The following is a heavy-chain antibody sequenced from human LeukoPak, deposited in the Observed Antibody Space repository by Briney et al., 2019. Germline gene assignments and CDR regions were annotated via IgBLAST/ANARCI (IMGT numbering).Heavy chain of an antibody. Sequence: PSETLSLTCAVYGGSFSGYYWSWLRQRPGKGLEWIGEINHSGSTNYNPSLTSRVTISVDTSKNQFSLTLNSVTAARPAVSYFPRVRIRRYAPFDYWGQGTLVTVSS. J-gene: IGHJ4*02. CDR3: PRVRIRRYAPFDY. CDR2: INHSGST. V-gene: IGHV4-34*01. CDR1: GGSFSGYY. D-gene: IGHD3-16*01.